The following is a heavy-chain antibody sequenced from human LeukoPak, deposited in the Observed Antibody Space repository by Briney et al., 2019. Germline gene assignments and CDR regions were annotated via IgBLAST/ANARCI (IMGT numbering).Heavy chain of an antibody. CDR1: GFTFSSYA. CDR3: AKDAYYDFWSGYYNGMDV. CDR2: ISYDGSNK. J-gene: IGHJ6*02. D-gene: IGHD3-3*01. Sequence: GGSLRLSCAASGFTFSSYAMHWVRQAPGKGLEWVAVISYDGSNKYYADSVKGRFTISRDNSKNTLYLQMNSLRAEDTAVYYCAKDAYYDFWSGYYNGMDVWGQGTTVTVSS. V-gene: IGHV3-30-3*01.